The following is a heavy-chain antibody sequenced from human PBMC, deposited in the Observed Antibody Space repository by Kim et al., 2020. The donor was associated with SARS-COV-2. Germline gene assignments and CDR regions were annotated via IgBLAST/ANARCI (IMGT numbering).Heavy chain of an antibody. Sequence: GGSLRLSCTASGFTFGDYAMSWFRQAPGKGLEWVGFIRSKAYGGTTEYAASVKGRFTISRDDSKSIAYLQMNSLKTEDTAVYYCTRDFGVVPAAPFDYWGQGTLVTVSS. V-gene: IGHV3-49*03. CDR2: IRSKAYGGTT. J-gene: IGHJ4*02. CDR3: TRDFGVVPAAPFDY. CDR1: GFTFGDYA. D-gene: IGHD2-2*01.